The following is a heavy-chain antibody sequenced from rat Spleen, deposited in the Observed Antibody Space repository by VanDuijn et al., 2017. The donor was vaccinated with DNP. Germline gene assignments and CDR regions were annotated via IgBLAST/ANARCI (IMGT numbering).Heavy chain of an antibody. CDR3: TRGAGSPYWSFDF. J-gene: IGHJ1*01. V-gene: IGHV5-31*01. Sequence: EVQLVESGGGLVQPGGSLKLSCVAFGFTFNDYWMAWIRQVPGKGLEWLGAITGSGGGIYYSGSVKGRFTISRDNAKNTLYLQMNSLRSEDTATYYCTRGAGSPYWSFDFWGPGTVVTVSS. D-gene: IGHD5-1*01. CDR2: ITGSGGGI. CDR1: GFTFNDYW.